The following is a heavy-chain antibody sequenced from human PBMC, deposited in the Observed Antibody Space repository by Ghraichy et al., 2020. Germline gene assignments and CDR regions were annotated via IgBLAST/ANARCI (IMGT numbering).Heavy chain of an antibody. J-gene: IGHJ6*02. CDR3: AKILGRPGSIYGMDV. CDR2: IYYSGST. V-gene: IGHV4-59*01. Sequence: TLSLTCTVSGGSISSYYWTWIRQPPGKGLEWIGYIYYSGSTNYNPSLKSRVAISVDTSKNQFSLKLSSVTAADTAVYYCAKILGRPGSIYGMDVWGQGTTVTVSS. D-gene: IGHD7-27*01. CDR1: GGSISSYY.